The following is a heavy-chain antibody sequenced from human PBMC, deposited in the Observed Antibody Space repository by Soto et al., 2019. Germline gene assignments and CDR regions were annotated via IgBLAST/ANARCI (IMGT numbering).Heavy chain of an antibody. CDR1: GGSFSGYY. CDR2: INHSGST. D-gene: IGHD5-12*01. Sequence: SETLSLTCAVYGGSFSGYYWSWIRQPPGKGLEWIGEINHSGSTNYNPSLKSRVTISVDTSKDRFSLKLSSVTAADTAVYYCARGRDGYNSDYFDYWGQGTLVTVSS. V-gene: IGHV4-34*01. J-gene: IGHJ4*02. CDR3: ARGRDGYNSDYFDY.